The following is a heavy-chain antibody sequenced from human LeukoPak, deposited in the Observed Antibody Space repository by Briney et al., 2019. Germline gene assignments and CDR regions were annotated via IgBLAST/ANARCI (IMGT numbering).Heavy chain of an antibody. CDR3: ARDPNYDSSTRRDAFDI. CDR1: GFTFSSYW. Sequence: GGSLRLSCAASGFTFSSYWMSWVRQAPGKGLEWVANIKQDGSEKYYVDSVKGRFTISRDNAKNSLYLQMNSLRAEDTAVYYCARDPNYDSSTRRDAFDIWGQGTMVTVSS. CDR2: IKQDGSEK. D-gene: IGHD3-22*01. V-gene: IGHV3-7*01. J-gene: IGHJ3*02.